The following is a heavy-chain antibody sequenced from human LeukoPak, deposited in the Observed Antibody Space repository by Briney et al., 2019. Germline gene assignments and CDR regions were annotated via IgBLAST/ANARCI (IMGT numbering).Heavy chain of an antibody. Sequence: SVKVSCKASGGSFSSYAISLVRQAPGQGLEWMGRIIPIFGIANYAQKFQGRVTITADKSTSTAYMERSSLRSEDTAVYYCAREVRDGYNPYFDYWGQGTLVTVSS. CDR1: GGSFSSYA. J-gene: IGHJ4*02. CDR2: IIPIFGIA. D-gene: IGHD5-24*01. CDR3: AREVRDGYNPYFDY. V-gene: IGHV1-69*04.